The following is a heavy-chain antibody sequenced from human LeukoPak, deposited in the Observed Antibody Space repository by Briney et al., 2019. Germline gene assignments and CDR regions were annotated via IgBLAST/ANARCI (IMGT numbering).Heavy chain of an antibody. J-gene: IGHJ5*02. CDR3: ARDVIRGYGQGWFER. CDR1: GYSFIDYF. V-gene: IGHV1-2*02. Sequence: ASVKLSCKASGYSFIDYFIHWVRQAPGQGPECTGWINPNTGDTKYVQRFQGRFTITRDTSSSTAYMELSGLNSDDTAMYFCARDVIRGYGQGWFERWGQGSLVTVSS. D-gene: IGHD2-8*01. CDR2: INPNTGDT.